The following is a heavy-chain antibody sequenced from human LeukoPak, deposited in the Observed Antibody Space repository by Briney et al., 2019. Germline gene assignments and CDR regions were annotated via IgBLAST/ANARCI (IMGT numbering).Heavy chain of an antibody. D-gene: IGHD2-15*01. J-gene: IGHJ2*01. CDR2: ISGSGGST. Sequence: PGGSLRLSCSASGFPFSSYAMHWVRQAPGKGLEWVSAISGSGGSTYYADSVKGRFTISRDNSKNTLYLQMNSLRAEDTAVYYCASPLRYCSGGSCYHYWYFDLWGRGTLVTVSS. V-gene: IGHV3-23*01. CDR3: ASPLRYCSGGSCYHYWYFDL. CDR1: GFPFSSYA.